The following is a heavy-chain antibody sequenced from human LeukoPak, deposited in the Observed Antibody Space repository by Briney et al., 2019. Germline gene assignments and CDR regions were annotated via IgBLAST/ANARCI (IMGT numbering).Heavy chain of an antibody. CDR3: AREGGYCGITSCWNYMDV. V-gene: IGHV3-74*01. J-gene: IGHJ6*03. CDR2: IYTDGSST. D-gene: IGHD2-2*01. CDR1: GFTFTGYW. Sequence: GGSLRLSCAASGFTFTGYWMHWVRQAPGKGLVWVSRIYTDGSSTNYADSVKGRFTISRDNAKNTLYLQVDSLRAEDTAVYYCAREGGYCGITSCWNYMDVWGRGTTVTVSS.